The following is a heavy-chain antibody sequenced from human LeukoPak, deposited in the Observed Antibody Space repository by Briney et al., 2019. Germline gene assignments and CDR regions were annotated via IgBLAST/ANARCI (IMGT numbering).Heavy chain of an antibody. Sequence: GESLKISCKVSGYIFTNYWIAWVRQMPGKGLEWMGIIYPGDSDTTYNPSFQGQVTISADKSISTAYLHWSSLKASDTAMYYCARRWEGSRMFDPWGQGTLVTVSS. CDR3: ARRWEGSRMFDP. CDR2: IYPGDSDT. D-gene: IGHD1-26*01. J-gene: IGHJ5*02. V-gene: IGHV5-51*01. CDR1: GYIFTNYW.